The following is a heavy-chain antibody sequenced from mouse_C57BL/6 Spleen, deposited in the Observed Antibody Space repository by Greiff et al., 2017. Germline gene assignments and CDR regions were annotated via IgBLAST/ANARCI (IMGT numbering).Heavy chain of an antibody. Sequence: QVQLQQPGAELVKPGASVKLSCKASGYTFTSYWMQWVKQRPGQGLEWIGEIDPSDSYTNYNQKFKGKATLTVDTSSSTAYMQLSSLTSEDSAVYYCARSITTVNWYFDLWGTGTTVTVSS. J-gene: IGHJ1*03. CDR1: GYTFTSYW. CDR3: ARSITTVNWYFDL. CDR2: IDPSDSYT. D-gene: IGHD1-1*01. V-gene: IGHV1-50*01.